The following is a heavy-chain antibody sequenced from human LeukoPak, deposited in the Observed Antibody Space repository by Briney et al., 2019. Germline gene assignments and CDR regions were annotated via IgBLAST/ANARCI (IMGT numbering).Heavy chain of an antibody. CDR2: ISGSGGST. V-gene: IGHV3-23*01. J-gene: IGHJ6*02. Sequence: GGSLRLSCAASGFTFSSYAMSWVRQAPGKGLEWVSAISGSGGSTYYADSVKGRFTISRDNSRNSVYLQMDSLRAEDTAVYYCTRDYRGKDVWGRGTTVTVSS. CDR1: GFTFSSYA. D-gene: IGHD3-10*01. CDR3: TRDYRGKDV.